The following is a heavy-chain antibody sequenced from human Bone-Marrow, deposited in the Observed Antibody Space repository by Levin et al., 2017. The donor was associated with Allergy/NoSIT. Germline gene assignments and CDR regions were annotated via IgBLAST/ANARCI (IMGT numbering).Heavy chain of an antibody. J-gene: IGHJ4*02. Sequence: SLKISCAASGFSFDDYAIHWVRQAPGKGLEWVSGMSSNSGSRGYADSVKGRFTISRDRAKKSVYLQMNSLRVEDTAVYYCAKDIYASESAEGYLENWGQGTLVTVSS. CDR2: MSSNSGSR. D-gene: IGHD5/OR15-5a*01. V-gene: IGHV3-9*01. CDR1: GFSFDDYA. CDR3: AKDIYASESAEGYLEN.